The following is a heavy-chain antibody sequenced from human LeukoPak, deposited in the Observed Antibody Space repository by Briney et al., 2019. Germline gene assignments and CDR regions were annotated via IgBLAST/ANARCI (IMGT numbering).Heavy chain of an antibody. CDR1: GFTFSNFA. J-gene: IGHJ5*02. CDR3: AKGAASGLVDRFDP. Sequence: GGSLRLSCAAPGFTFSNFAMMWVRQAPGKGLEWVSSITGDYATYSADPAKGRFTTSRDNSKNIVYLQMDSLRDDDTAIYYRAKGAASGLVDRFDPWGQGTLVTVSS. V-gene: IGHV3-23*01. D-gene: IGHD3-22*01. CDR2: ITGDYAT.